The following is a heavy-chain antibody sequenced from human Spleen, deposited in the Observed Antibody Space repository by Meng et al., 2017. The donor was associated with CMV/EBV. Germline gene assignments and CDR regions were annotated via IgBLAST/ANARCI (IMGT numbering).Heavy chain of an antibody. J-gene: IGHJ4*02. CDR1: GFSFSSYG. Sequence: GESLKISCAPSGFSFSSYGMHWVRQAPGKGLEWVAFIRYDGSDKFYVDSVKGRFTISRDNSKNMLYLQMNSLRAEDTAVYYCAKGGGPYYYDSSGYYYFDYWGQGTLVTVSS. V-gene: IGHV3-30*02. CDR3: AKGGGPYYYDSSGYYYFDY. CDR2: IRYDGSDK. D-gene: IGHD3-22*01.